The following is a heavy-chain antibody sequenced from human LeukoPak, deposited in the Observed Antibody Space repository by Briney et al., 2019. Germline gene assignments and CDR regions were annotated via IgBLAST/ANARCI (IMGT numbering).Heavy chain of an antibody. CDR2: IYHSGST. CDR3: ARGGYSYGPQNYDYMDV. Sequence: PSETLSLTCAVSGGSISSSNWWGWVRQPPGKGLEWIGEIYHSGSTNYNPSLKSRVTISVDKSKNQFSLKLSSVTAADTAVYYCARGGYSYGPQNYDYMDVWGKGTTVTISS. CDR1: GGSISSSNW. J-gene: IGHJ6*03. D-gene: IGHD5-18*01. V-gene: IGHV4-4*02.